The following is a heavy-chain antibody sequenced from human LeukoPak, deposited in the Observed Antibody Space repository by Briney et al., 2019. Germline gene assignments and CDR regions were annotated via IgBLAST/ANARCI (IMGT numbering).Heavy chain of an antibody. J-gene: IGHJ4*02. D-gene: IGHD1-7*01. CDR3: ARVFTWNYEGFDY. CDR1: GFTVSSNY. Sequence: GGSLRLSCAASGFTVSSNYMSWVRQAPGKGLEWVSVIYSGGSTYYADSVKGRFTISRDNSKNTLYLQMNSLRAEDTAVYYCARVFTWNYEGFDYWGQGTLVTVSS. V-gene: IGHV3-66*02. CDR2: IYSGGST.